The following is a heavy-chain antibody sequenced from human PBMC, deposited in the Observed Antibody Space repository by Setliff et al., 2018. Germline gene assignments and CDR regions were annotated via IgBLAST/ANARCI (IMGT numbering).Heavy chain of an antibody. CDR1: GDSLSGYY. V-gene: IGHV4-34*12. CDR2: IMPGRDT. D-gene: IGHD3-3*01. J-gene: IGHJ6*03. CDR3: ARMSGFQYMDV. Sequence: PSETLSLTCAVYGDSLSGYYWSWIRQSPKKGLEWIGEIMPGRDTLYSPSLKSRVTISLDTSNNQFSLSLSSVTAADTAVYYCARMSGFQYMDVWGKGTTVTVSS.